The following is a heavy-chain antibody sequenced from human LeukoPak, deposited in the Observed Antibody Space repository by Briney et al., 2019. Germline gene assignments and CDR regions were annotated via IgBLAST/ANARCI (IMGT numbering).Heavy chain of an antibody. J-gene: IGHJ5*02. CDR1: GYTFTSYG. Sequence: ASVTVSCTASGYTFTSYGISWVRQAPGQGLEWMGWISAYNGNTNYAQKLQGRVTMTTDTSTSTAYMELRSLRSDDTAVYYCARSWDSGSANWFDPWGQGTLVTVSS. D-gene: IGHD3-22*01. V-gene: IGHV1-18*01. CDR2: ISAYNGNT. CDR3: ARSWDSGSANWFDP.